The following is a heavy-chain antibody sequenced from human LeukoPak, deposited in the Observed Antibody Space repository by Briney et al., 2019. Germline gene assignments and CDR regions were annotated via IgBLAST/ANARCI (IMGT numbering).Heavy chain of an antibody. CDR3: ARVIKITIFGVGPFDY. V-gene: IGHV1-2*02. Sequence: ASVKVSCKASGYTFTGYSMHWVRQAPGQGLEWMGWINPNSGGTNYAQKFQGRVTMTRDTSISTAYMELSRLRSDDTAVYYCARVIKITIFGVGPFDYWGQGTLVTVSS. D-gene: IGHD3-3*01. J-gene: IGHJ4*02. CDR2: INPNSGGT. CDR1: GYTFTGYS.